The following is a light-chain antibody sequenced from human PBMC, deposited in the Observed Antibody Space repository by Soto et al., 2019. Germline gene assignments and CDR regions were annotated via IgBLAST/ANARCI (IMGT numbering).Light chain of an antibody. CDR3: QQRSNWPLT. V-gene: IGKV3D-20*02. CDR2: DAS. J-gene: IGKJ5*01. CDR1: QSVSSSY. Sequence: EIVMTRSQATLSVSPGERATLYCRASQSVSSSYLAWYQQKPGQAPRLLIYDASNRATGIPARFSGSGSGTDFTLTISSLEPEDFAVYYCQQRSNWPLTFGQGTRLEI.